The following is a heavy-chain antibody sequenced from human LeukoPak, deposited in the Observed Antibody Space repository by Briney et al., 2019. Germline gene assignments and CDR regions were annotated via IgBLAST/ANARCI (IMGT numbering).Heavy chain of an antibody. J-gene: IGHJ6*02. CDR3: ARVLYYDFWSGYSDYYYYYGMDV. CDR2: INSDGSST. CDR1: GFTFSSYW. D-gene: IGHD3-3*01. V-gene: IGHV3-74*01. Sequence: GGSLRLSCAASGFTFSSYWMHWVRQAPGKGLVWVSRINSDGSSTSYADSVKGRFTISRDNAKNTLYLQMNGLRAEDTAVYYCARVLYYDFWSGYSDYYYYYGMDVWGQGTTVTVSS.